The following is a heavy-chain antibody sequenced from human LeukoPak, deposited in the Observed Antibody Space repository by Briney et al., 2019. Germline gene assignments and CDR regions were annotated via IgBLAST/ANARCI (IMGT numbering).Heavy chain of an antibody. CDR2: IYYSGST. CDR3: ASLSFFWSGYNYFDY. J-gene: IGHJ4*02. Sequence: PSETLSLTCTVSGGSISSSSYYWGWIRQPPGKGLEWIGSIYYSGSTYYNPSLKSRVTISVDTSKNQFSLKLSSVTAADTAVYYCASLSFFWSGYNYFDYWGQGTLVTVSS. D-gene: IGHD3-3*01. CDR1: GGSISSSSYY. V-gene: IGHV4-39*07.